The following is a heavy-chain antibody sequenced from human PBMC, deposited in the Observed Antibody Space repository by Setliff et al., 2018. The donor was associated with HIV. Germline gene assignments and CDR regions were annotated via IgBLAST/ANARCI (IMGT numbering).Heavy chain of an antibody. CDR1: GGTFSSYA. J-gene: IGHJ4*02. CDR2: IIPIFGTA. D-gene: IGHD5-12*01. Sequence: SVKVSCKASGGTFSSYAISWVRQAPGQGLEWMGGIIPIFGTANYAQKFQGRVTVTMDTSTSTAYMELRSLKSDDTAVYYCARGKTWLRFLDYWGQGILVTVSS. V-gene: IGHV1-69*05. CDR3: ARGKTWLRFLDY.